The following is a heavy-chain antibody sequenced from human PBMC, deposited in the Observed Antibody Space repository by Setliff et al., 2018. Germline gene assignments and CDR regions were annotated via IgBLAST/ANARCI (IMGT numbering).Heavy chain of an antibody. D-gene: IGHD6-19*01. J-gene: IGHJ4*02. CDR2: IYYTGDP. V-gene: IGHV4-39*01. CDR1: GGSLRGNAIF. Sequence: PSETLSLTCTVSGGSLRGNAIFWGWIRQPPGKGLEWIGSIYYTGDPYYNPSLKSRVTMSVDTSRNQLSLKLTSVTAAVTAVYYCASNPFNSGRPYYFDYWGQGTLVTVSS. CDR3: ASNPFNSGRPYYFDY.